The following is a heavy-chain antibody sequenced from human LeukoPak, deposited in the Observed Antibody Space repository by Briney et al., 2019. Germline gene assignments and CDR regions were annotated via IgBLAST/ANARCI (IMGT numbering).Heavy chain of an antibody. CDR1: GYTFTSYD. CDR2: IIPIFGTA. J-gene: IGHJ4*02. V-gene: IGHV1-69*13. CDR3: ARGAGKYIDSSLDY. D-gene: IGHD3-10*01. Sequence: SVKVSCKASGYTFTSYDINWVRQAPGQGLEWMGGIIPIFGTANYAQKFQGRVTITADESTTTAYMELSSLRSEDTAVYYCARGAGKYIDSSLDYWGQGTLVTVSS.